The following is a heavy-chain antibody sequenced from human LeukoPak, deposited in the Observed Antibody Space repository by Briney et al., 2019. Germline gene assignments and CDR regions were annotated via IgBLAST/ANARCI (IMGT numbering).Heavy chain of an antibody. Sequence: SVKVSCKASGGTFSSYAISWVRQAPGQGLEWMGGINPIFGTADYAQKIQGRVTITTDESTSTAYMELSSLRSEDTAVYYCARAQWLVRGGFDYWGQGTLVTVSS. J-gene: IGHJ4*02. D-gene: IGHD6-19*01. CDR3: ARAQWLVRGGFDY. CDR2: INPIFGTA. CDR1: GGTFSSYA. V-gene: IGHV1-69*05.